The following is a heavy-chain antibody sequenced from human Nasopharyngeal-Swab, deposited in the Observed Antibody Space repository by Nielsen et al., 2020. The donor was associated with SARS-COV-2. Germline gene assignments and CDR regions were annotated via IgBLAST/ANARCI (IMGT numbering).Heavy chain of an antibody. V-gene: IGHV3-23*01. CDR2: ISGSGAHT. CDR1: GFPFSNYA. J-gene: IGHJ6*03. D-gene: IGHD3-16*01. CDR3: AKDHKMDSGGGVGYMDV. Sequence: GGSLRLSFAAPGFPFSNYAMTWVRQAPGRGLEWVSSISGSGAHTYYADSVKGRFTISRDSFKNTLYLQLNSLRAEDTAVYYCAKDHKMDSGGGVGYMDVWGKGTTVTVSS.